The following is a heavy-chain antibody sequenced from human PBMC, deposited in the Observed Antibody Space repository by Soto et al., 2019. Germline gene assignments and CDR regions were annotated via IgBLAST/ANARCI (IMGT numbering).Heavy chain of an antibody. Sequence: ASVKVSCKASGYTFTTYDINWVRQPPAQGLEWLGWMDPNSGSTGYAQNFQGRITMTRNISRNTAHMELSSLQSEDTAVYYCARERKFDFWRKGLDVWGQGTTVTVSS. CDR3: ARERKFDFWRKGLDV. J-gene: IGHJ6*02. CDR2: MDPNSGST. CDR1: GYTFTTYD. V-gene: IGHV1-8*01. D-gene: IGHD3-3*01.